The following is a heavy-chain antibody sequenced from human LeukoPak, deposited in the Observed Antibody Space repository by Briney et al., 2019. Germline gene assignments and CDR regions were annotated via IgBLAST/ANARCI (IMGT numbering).Heavy chain of an antibody. CDR3: ARDVAVAGANNWFDP. Sequence: GGSLRLSCAASGFTFDDYGMSWVRQAPGKGLEWVSGINWNGGSTGYADSVKGRFTISRDNAKNSLYLQMNSLRAEYTALYYCARDVAVAGANNWFDPWGQGTLVTVSS. D-gene: IGHD6-19*01. CDR2: INWNGGST. V-gene: IGHV3-20*04. J-gene: IGHJ5*02. CDR1: GFTFDDYG.